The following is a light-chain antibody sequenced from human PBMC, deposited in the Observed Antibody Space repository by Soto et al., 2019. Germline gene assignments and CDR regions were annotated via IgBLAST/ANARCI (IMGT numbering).Light chain of an antibody. Sequence: DIQMTQSPSTLPASVGDRVTISCRASQTVERWLAWYQQKPGKAPKLLISDVSSLERGVPSRFSGSGSATEFTLTISGLQSDDFVTYYCQQYKDYVWTFGQGTKV. V-gene: IGKV1-5*01. CDR2: DVS. CDR3: QQYKDYVWT. CDR1: QTVERW. J-gene: IGKJ1*01.